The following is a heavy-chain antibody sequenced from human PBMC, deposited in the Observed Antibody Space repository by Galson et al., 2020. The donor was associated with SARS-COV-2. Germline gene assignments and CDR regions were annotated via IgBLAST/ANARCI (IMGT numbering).Heavy chain of an antibody. CDR3: ARGDMGNDYFDY. D-gene: IGHD2-8*01. CDR1: GFTFSSYW. CDR2: IYSEGSSR. J-gene: IGHJ4*02. Sequence: GGSLRLSCAASGFTFSSYWMHWVRQAPGKGLVWVSRIYSEGSSRSYADSVKGQFTISGDNAKNTLYLQMNSLRAEDTAVYYCARGDMGNDYFDYWGQGTLVTVSS. V-gene: IGHV3-74*01.